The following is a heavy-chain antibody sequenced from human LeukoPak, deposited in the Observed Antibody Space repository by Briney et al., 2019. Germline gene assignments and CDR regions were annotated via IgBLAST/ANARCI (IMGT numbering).Heavy chain of an antibody. V-gene: IGHV1-8*01. CDR2: AHPNTGNT. J-gene: IGHJ5*02. Sequence: ASVKVSCKTSGYPFTTYEINWVRQAAGPGLEWMGWAHPNTGNTAYAQRFQGRVTMTRDTSISTAYMELSSLTSNDTAVYFCARGPRNDPWGQGTLVTVSS. CDR1: GYPFTTYE. D-gene: IGHD1-14*01. CDR3: ARGPRNDP.